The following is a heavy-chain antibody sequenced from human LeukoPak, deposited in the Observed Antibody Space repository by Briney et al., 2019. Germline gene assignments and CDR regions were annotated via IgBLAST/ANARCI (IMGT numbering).Heavy chain of an antibody. Sequence: PSETLSLTCGVSGGYISNGGYSWSWIRQPPGKGLEWIGYIYQSGSTYYNPSLKSRVTISVDRSKNEFSLKLSSVTAADTAVYYCARGGIAAAGATFGSWGQGTLVTVSS. CDR3: ARGGIAAAGATFGS. D-gene: IGHD6-13*01. CDR1: GGYISNGGYS. CDR2: IYQSGST. J-gene: IGHJ4*02. V-gene: IGHV4-30-2*01.